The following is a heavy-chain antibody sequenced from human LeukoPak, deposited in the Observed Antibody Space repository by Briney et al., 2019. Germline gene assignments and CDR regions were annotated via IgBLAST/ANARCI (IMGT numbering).Heavy chain of an antibody. Sequence: GGSLRLSCAASGFTFSNAWMSWVRQAPGKGLEWVSVIYSGGSTYYADSVKGRFTISRDNSKNTLYLQMNSLRAEDTAVYYCAREYCSGGSCYLDYWGQGTLVTVSS. V-gene: IGHV3-66*01. CDR2: IYSGGST. CDR3: AREYCSGGSCYLDY. CDR1: GFTFSNAW. J-gene: IGHJ4*02. D-gene: IGHD2-15*01.